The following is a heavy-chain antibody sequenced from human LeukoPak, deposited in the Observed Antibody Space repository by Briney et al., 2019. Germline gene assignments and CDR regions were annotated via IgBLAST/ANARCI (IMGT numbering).Heavy chain of an antibody. V-gene: IGHV4-61*02. J-gene: IGHJ3*02. Sequence: SETLSLTCTVSGGSISSGSYYWSWIRQPAGKGLEWIGRIYTSGSTNYNPSLKSRVTISVDTSKNQFSLKLSSVTAADTAVYYFARDSDAFDIWGQGTMVTVSS. CDR2: IYTSGST. CDR1: GGSISSGSYY. CDR3: ARDSDAFDI.